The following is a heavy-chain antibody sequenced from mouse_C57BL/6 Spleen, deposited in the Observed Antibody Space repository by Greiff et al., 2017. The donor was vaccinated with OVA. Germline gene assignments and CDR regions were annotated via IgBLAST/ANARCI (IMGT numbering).Heavy chain of an antibody. J-gene: IGHJ2*01. D-gene: IGHD2-5*01. CDR2: INPYNGGT. V-gene: IGHV1-19*01. Sequence: VHVKQSGPVLVKPGASVKMSCKASGYTFTDYYMNWVKQSHGKSLEWIGVINPYNGGTSYNQKFKGKATLTVDKSSSTAYMELNSLTSEDSAVYYCARGKDSNSICDYWGQGTTLTVSS. CDR3: ARGKDSNSICDY. CDR1: GYTFTDYY.